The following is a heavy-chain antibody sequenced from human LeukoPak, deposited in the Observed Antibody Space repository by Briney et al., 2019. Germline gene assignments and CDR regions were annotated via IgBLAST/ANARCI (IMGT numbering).Heavy chain of an antibody. CDR2: IKQDGSEK. Sequence: GGSLRLSCAASGFTFSSYSMNWVRQAPGKGLEWVANIKQDGSEKYYVDSVKGRFTISRDNAKNSLYLQMNSLRAEDTAVYYCARDPFDDFWSGYPPDYWGQGTLVTVSS. V-gene: IGHV3-7*01. CDR1: GFTFSSYS. J-gene: IGHJ4*02. D-gene: IGHD3-3*01. CDR3: ARDPFDDFWSGYPPDY.